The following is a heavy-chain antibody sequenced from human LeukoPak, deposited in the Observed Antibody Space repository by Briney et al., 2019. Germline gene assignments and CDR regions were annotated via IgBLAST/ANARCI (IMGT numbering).Heavy chain of an antibody. CDR2: ISGGGVST. Sequence: RGSLRLSCAASRFTPSSYGMSSVRQAPGKGLWWGSSISGGGVSTYYADSVKGRFTISRDNSKNTPYLQMNSLRAEDTAVYYCASRVGWLGAPPDYWGQGTLVSVSS. D-gene: IGHD6-19*01. V-gene: IGHV3-23*01. J-gene: IGHJ4*02. CDR3: ASRVGWLGAPPDY. CDR1: RFTPSSYG.